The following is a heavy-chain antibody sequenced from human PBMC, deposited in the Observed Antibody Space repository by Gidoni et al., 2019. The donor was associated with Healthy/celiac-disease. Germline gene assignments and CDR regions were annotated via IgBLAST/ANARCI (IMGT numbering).Heavy chain of an antibody. J-gene: IGHJ3*02. V-gene: IGHV4-39*01. Sequence: QLQLQESGPGLVKPSETLSLTCTVPGRSISSSSYYWGWIRQPPGKGLEWIGSIYYSGSTYYNPSLKSRVTISVDTSKNQFSLKLSSVTAADTAVYYCARLAPPRRGYYKDAFDIWGQGTMVTVSS. CDR2: IYYSGST. CDR1: GRSISSSSYY. CDR3: ARLAPPRRGYYKDAFDI. D-gene: IGHD3-9*01.